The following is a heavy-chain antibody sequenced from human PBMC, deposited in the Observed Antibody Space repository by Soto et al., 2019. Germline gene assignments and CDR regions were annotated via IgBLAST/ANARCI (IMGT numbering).Heavy chain of an antibody. CDR3: ARVGVVPAAILGAFDI. CDR2: ISYDGSNK. J-gene: IGHJ3*02. CDR1: GFTFSSYA. Sequence: QVQLVESGGGVVQPGRSLRLSCAASGFTFSSYAMHWVRQAPGKGLEWVAVISYDGSNKYYADSVKGRFTISRDNSKNTLYLQMNRLRAEDTAVYYCARVGVVPAAILGAFDIWGQGTMVTVSS. D-gene: IGHD2-2*02. V-gene: IGHV3-30-3*01.